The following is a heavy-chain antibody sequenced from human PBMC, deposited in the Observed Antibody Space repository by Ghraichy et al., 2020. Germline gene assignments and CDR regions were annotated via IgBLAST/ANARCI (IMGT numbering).Heavy chain of an antibody. Sequence: GGSLRLSCTASGFTFGDYAMSWFRQAPGKGLEWVGFIRSKAYGGTTEYAASVKGRFTISRDDSKSIAYLQMNSLKTEDTAVYYCTRDLKQLAYYYYYMDVWGKGTTVTVSS. CDR2: IRSKAYGGTT. CDR1: GFTFGDYA. V-gene: IGHV3-49*03. CDR3: TRDLKQLAYYYYYMDV. D-gene: IGHD6-13*01. J-gene: IGHJ6*03.